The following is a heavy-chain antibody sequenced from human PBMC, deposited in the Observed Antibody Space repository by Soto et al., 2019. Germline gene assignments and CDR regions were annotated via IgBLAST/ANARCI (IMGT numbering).Heavy chain of an antibody. V-gene: IGHV3-30-3*01. Sequence: GGSLRLSCAASGFTFSTFAMHWVRQAPGKWLDWVAVISYDGSNKYYADSVKGRFTISRDNSKNTLYLQMNSLRAEDTAVYYCARDPAGGSGYYYLFDYWGQGTLVTVSS. CDR3: ARDPAGGSGYYYLFDY. CDR2: ISYDGSNK. D-gene: IGHD3-22*01. J-gene: IGHJ4*02. CDR1: GFTFSTFA.